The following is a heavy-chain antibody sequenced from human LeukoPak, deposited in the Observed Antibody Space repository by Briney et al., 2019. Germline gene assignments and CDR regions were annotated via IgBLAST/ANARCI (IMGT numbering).Heavy chain of an antibody. J-gene: IGHJ4*02. D-gene: IGHD1-26*01. V-gene: IGHV4-39*01. CDR2: IYYSGST. Sequence: PSETLSLTCTVSGGSISSSSYYWGWIRQPPGKGLEWIGSIYYSGSTYYNPSPKSRVTISVDTSKNQFSLKLSSVTAADTAVYYCARTIVGATNGDLDYWGQGTLVTVSS. CDR1: GGSISSSSYY. CDR3: ARTIVGATNGDLDY.